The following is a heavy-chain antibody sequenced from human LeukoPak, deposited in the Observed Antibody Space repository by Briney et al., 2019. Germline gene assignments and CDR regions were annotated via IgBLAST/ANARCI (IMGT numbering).Heavy chain of an antibody. D-gene: IGHD4-17*01. CDR2: IKSKTDGGTT. J-gene: IGHJ4*02. Sequence: GGSLRLSCAASGFTFSNAWMSWVRQAPGKGLEWVGCIKSKTDGGTTDYAAPVKGRFTISRDDSKATVYLQMNSLKTEDTAVYYCTNGGPNDYGTLGLWGQGTLVTVSS. CDR3: TNGGPNDYGTLGL. CDR1: GFTFSNAW. V-gene: IGHV3-15*01.